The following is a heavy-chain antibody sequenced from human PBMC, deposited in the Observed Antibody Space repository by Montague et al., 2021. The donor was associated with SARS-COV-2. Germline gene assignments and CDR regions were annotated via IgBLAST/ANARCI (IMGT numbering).Heavy chain of an antibody. CDR3: AHTECYDGDGFYPYSYHYYDFDV. Sequence: PALVKPTQTLTLTCTFSGFSLTNSGVGVAWIRQPPGRALEWLAVIYWANDKRYSPSLKSRLTIIKDTSKNQVVLTLTNLDPEDTATYYCAHTECYDGDGFYPYSYHYYDFDVWGQGTTVTVSS. V-gene: IGHV2-5*02. CDR2: IYWANDK. D-gene: IGHD3-22*01. CDR1: GFSLTNSGVG. J-gene: IGHJ6*02.